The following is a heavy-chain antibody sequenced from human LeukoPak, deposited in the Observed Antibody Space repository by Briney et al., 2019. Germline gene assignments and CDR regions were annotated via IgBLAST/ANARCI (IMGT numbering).Heavy chain of an antibody. CDR3: ARAGGSGSYYIFWFDP. V-gene: IGHV3-74*01. Sequence: PGGSLRLSCAASGFTFSSYWMHWVRQAPGKGLVWVSRINSDGSSTSYADSVKGRFTISRDSAKNTLYLQMNSLRAEDTAVYYCARAGGSGSYYIFWFDPWGQGTLVTVSS. CDR2: INSDGSST. CDR1: GFTFSSYW. J-gene: IGHJ5*02. D-gene: IGHD3-10*01.